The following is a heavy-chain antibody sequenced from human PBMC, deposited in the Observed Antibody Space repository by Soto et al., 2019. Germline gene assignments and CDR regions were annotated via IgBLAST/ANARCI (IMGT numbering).Heavy chain of an antibody. Sequence: SETLSLTCAVYGGSFSGYYWSWIRQPPGKGLEWIGEINHSGSTNYNPSLKSRVTISVDTSKNQFSLKLSSVTAADTAVYYCARGLLRGFIAAAGRKSNWFDPWGQGTLVTVSS. CDR3: ARGLLRGFIAAAGRKSNWFDP. CDR1: GGSFSGYY. J-gene: IGHJ5*02. D-gene: IGHD6-13*01. CDR2: INHSGST. V-gene: IGHV4-34*01.